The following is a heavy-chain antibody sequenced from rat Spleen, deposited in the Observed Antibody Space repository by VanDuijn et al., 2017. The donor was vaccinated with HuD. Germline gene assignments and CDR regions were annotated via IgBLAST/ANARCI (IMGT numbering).Heavy chain of an antibody. D-gene: IGHD1-1*01. J-gene: IGHJ1*01. Sequence: EVQLVESDGGLVQPGRSLKLSCAASGFTFTNYNMAWVRQAPQKGLEWVATTSYDGSTTNYRGSVKGRFTISRDNAKNTQYLQMDSLRSEDTATYYCARRRYYYKVPGWYFDLWGPGTMVTVSS. CDR1: GFTFTNYN. V-gene: IGHV5-7*01. CDR2: TSYDGSTT. CDR3: ARRRYYYKVPGWYFDL.